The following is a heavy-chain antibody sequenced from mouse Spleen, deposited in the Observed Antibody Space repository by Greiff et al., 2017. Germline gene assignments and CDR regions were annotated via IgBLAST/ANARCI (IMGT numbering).Heavy chain of an antibody. CDR2: INPSTGGT. J-gene: IGHJ4*01. CDR1: GYSFTGYY. V-gene: IGHV1-42*01. Sequence: VHVKQSGPELVKPGASVKISCKASGYSFTGYYMNWVKQSPEKSLEWIGEINPSTGGTTYNQKFKAKATLTVDKSSSTAYMQLKSLTSEDSAVYYCARRVWDYWGQGTSVTVSS. CDR3: ARRVWDY.